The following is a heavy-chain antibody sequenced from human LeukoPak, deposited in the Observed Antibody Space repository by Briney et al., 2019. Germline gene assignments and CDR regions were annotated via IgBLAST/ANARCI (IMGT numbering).Heavy chain of an antibody. CDR2: MNPNSGNT. Sequence: GASVKVSCKASGYTFSSYDINWVRQVTGQGLEWMGWMNPNSGNTGYAQKFQGRVTMTRNTSISTAYMELSSLRSEDTAVYYCARAHFDYYYYYYMDVWGKGTTVTISS. J-gene: IGHJ6*03. V-gene: IGHV1-8*01. D-gene: IGHD3-9*01. CDR3: ARAHFDYYYYYYMDV. CDR1: GYTFSSYD.